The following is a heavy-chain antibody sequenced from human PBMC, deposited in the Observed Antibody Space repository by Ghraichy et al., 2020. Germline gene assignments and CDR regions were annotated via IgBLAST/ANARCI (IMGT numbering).Heavy chain of an antibody. V-gene: IGHV4-59*01. CDR1: DGSISYYY. CDR2: INYSGSI. Sequence: SETLSLTCTVSDGSISYYYWSWVRQPPGKGLEWIGHINYSGSINYDPSFKSRVTISLDTSKNQFSVKLTSVTAADTAVYYCARSRSSGWLFFEYWGQGTLVTVSS. J-gene: IGHJ4*02. CDR3: ARSRSSGWLFFEY. D-gene: IGHD6-19*01.